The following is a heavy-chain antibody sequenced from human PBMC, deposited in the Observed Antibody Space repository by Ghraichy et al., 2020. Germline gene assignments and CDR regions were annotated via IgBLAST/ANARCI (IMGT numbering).Heavy chain of an antibody. CDR3: VSRGEYYDRRATFYYHYDVDV. J-gene: IGHJ6*02. CDR1: GFSFSTYW. CDR2: INGDGSQT. V-gene: IGHV3-74*01. D-gene: IGHD3-22*01. Sequence: GGSLRLSCAASGFSFSTYWMHWVRQAPGKGPVWVSRINGDGSQTSYADSVKGRFSTSRDNAKNTVYLQMNSLGVGDTAVYYCVSRGEYYDRRATFYYHYDVDVWGQGTTVTVS.